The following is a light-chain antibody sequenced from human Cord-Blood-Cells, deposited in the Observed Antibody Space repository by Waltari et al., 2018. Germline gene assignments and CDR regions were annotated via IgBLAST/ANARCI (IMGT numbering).Light chain of an antibody. CDR3: CSYAGSSTV. J-gene: IGLJ3*02. V-gene: IGLV2-23*01. Sequence: QSALTQPASVSGSPGQSITISCTGTSSDVGSYNLVSWYQQHPGKAPKLMIYEGSKRPSGVSNRCSGSKSGNTASRTIAGLQAEDEADYYCCSYAGSSTVFGGGTKLTVL. CDR2: EGS. CDR1: SSDVGSYNL.